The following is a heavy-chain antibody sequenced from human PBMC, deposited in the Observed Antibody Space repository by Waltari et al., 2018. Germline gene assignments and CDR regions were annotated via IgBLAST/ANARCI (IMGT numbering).Heavy chain of an antibody. CDR1: GYTFTNFG. CDR2: ISPYNGYA. CDR3: ARGGGPRTVVALTFDL. D-gene: IGHD2-15*01. V-gene: IGHV1-18*01. Sequence: QVQLVQSGAEVKKPGASVKVSCKASGYTFTNFGVNWVRQAPGQGLGWMGWISPYNGYADYEHTFQCRVTMTTDTSTRTAYLELTSLRSDDTAVYYCARGGGPRTVVALTFDLWGQGTLITVSS. J-gene: IGHJ4*02.